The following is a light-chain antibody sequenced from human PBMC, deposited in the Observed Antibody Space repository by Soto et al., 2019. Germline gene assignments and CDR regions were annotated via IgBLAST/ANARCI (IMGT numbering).Light chain of an antibody. J-gene: IGKJ1*01. V-gene: IGKV3-20*01. CDR3: QQYGSSPRT. CDR2: GAS. CDR1: QSVSSNS. Sequence: DILMTQSPISLPVTPGEPASISCRASQSVSSNSLAWYQQKPGQAPRLLIYGASSRATGIPDRFSGSGSGTDFTLTISRLEPEDFAVYYCQQYGSSPRTFGQGTKVDI.